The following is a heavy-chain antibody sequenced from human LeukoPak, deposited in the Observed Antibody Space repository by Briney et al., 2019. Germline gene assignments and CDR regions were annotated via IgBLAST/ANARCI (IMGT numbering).Heavy chain of an antibody. CDR2: IIGDGTTT. CDR3: VRDRGGTYSGDNLFDP. D-gene: IGHD1/OR15-1a*01. J-gene: IGHJ5*02. CDR1: GFTFSTYE. Sequence: PGGSLRLSCAASGFTFSTYEVNWVRQAPGKGLEWLSYIIGDGTTTQNADSVRDRFTISRDNDKNSLYLQMNSLRADDTAVYYCVRDRGGTYSGDNLFDPWGQGTLVTVSS. V-gene: IGHV3-48*03.